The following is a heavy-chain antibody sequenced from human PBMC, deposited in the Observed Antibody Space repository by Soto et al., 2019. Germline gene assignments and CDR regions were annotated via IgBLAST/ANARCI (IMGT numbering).Heavy chain of an antibody. J-gene: IGHJ6*02. D-gene: IGHD3-10*01. CDR1: GFSFEDYA. CDR2: IAWNSDII. CDR3: AKDRYGSPISGTAV. Sequence: EVQLVESGGGLVQPGRSLRLSCAASGFSFEDYAMHWVRQAPGKGLEWVSGIAWNSDIIGYADSVKGRCTISRDNGKNSLNMPINSLRPEDTAVYYRAKDRYGSPISGTAVWGQGTTVTVSS. V-gene: IGHV3-9*01.